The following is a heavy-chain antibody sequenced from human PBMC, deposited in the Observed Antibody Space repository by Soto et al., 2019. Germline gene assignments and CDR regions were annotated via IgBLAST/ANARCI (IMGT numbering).Heavy chain of an antibody. J-gene: IGHJ5*02. Sequence: GASVKVSCKASGYTFTSDYMHWVRQAPGQGLEWMGIINPSGGSTGYAQKFQGRVTMTSDTSTSTVYMELSSLRSEDTAVYYCARLPWADYGGIFDPWGQGTLVTVSS. V-gene: IGHV1-46*01. CDR3: ARLPWADYGGIFDP. CDR1: GYTFTSDY. CDR2: INPSGGST. D-gene: IGHD4-17*01.